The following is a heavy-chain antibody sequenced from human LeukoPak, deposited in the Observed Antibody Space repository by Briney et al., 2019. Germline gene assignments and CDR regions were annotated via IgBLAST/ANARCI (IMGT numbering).Heavy chain of an antibody. CDR2: INSEGGST. CDR3: ARDRGRGYSYGFIDY. V-gene: IGHV3-74*01. CDR1: GFTFSSDW. D-gene: IGHD5-18*01. Sequence: GGSLRLSCAASGFTFSSDWMHWVRQAPGKGLVWVSRINSEGGSTNYADFVKGGFTISRENAKNTLYLQINRLRAEDTAVYYCARDRGRGYSYGFIDYWGQGSLVTVSS. J-gene: IGHJ4*02.